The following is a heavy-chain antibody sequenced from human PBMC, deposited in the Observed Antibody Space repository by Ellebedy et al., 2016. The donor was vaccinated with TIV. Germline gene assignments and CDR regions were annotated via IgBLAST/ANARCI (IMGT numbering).Heavy chain of an antibody. J-gene: IGHJ4*02. CDR1: GITFSNYW. D-gene: IGHD6-19*01. V-gene: IGHV3-7*01. CDR2: IKQDGSEK. CDR3: ARDQWLGRAYYFDY. Sequence: GESLKISCAASGITFSNYWMTWVRQAPGKGLEWVANIKQDGSEKYSIDSVKGRFYISRDNAKNSMYLQMNSLRDEDTAVYYCARDQWLGRAYYFDYWGQGTLVTVSS.